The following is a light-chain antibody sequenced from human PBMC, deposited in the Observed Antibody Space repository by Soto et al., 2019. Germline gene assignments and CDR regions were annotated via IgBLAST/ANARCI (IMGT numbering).Light chain of an antibody. J-gene: IGKJ1*01. V-gene: IGKV1-5*03. CDR1: QRISLW. CDR2: KTS. CDR3: QHDKDYSWT. Sequence: DIHMTQSPSTLSASVGDRVTITCRASQRISLWVAWYQQKPGRAPNLLIYKTSSLETGVPSRFCGSGAGTDFTLTISSLKPDDFATYYCQHDKDYSWTLGQGTKEEAK.